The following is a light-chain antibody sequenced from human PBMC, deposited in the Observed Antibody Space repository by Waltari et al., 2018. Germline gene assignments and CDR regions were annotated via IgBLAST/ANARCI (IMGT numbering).Light chain of an antibody. CDR3: AVWDERVRGRV. CDR2: NNK. J-gene: IGLJ3*02. CDR1: TSNIAANL. V-gene: IGLV1-47*02. Sequence: QSVLTQPPSASGSPGQRVTISCSGSTSNIAANLVSLYHQLPGKATKLLIYNNKQRPSGVPDRFSDSKSGTSASLAISGLRSEDEAEYYCAVWDERVRGRVFGGGTKLTVL.